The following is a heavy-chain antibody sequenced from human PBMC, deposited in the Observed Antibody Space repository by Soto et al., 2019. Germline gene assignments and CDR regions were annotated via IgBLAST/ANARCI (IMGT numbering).Heavy chain of an antibody. Sequence: EAQLVESGGGLVQPGGSLRLSCVDSGFTFSNSWMSWVRQAPGRGPEWVANIKRDGSAKNYVDSVKGRFTISRENAESSLYLQMTSLRDEDTAVYFCARDVGSGWFDYWGRGTQVTVSS. CDR1: GFTFSNSW. V-gene: IGHV3-7*03. CDR3: ARDVGSGWFDY. D-gene: IGHD6-19*01. CDR2: IKRDGSAK. J-gene: IGHJ4*02.